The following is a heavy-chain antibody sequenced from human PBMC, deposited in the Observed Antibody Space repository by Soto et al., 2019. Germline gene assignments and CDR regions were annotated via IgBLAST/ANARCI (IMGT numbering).Heavy chain of an antibody. V-gene: IGHV4-31*03. CDR3: ARAPYSGSYYYYYGMDV. CDR1: GGSISSGGYY. D-gene: IGHD1-26*01. Sequence: SETLSLTCTVSGGSISSGGYYWSWIRQHPGKGLEWIGYIYYSGSTYYNPSLKSRVTISVDTSKNQFSLKLSSVTAADTAVYYCARAPYSGSYYYYYGMDVWGQGTTVTVSS. J-gene: IGHJ6*02. CDR2: IYYSGST.